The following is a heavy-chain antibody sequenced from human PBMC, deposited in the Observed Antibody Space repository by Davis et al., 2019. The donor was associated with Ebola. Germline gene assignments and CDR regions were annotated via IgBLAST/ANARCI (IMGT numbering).Heavy chain of an antibody. CDR3: ASPALIYYYDSSGYRFDY. V-gene: IGHV4-59*08. J-gene: IGHJ4*02. CDR2: IYYSGST. CDR1: GGSISSYY. Sequence: SETLSLTCTVSGGSISSYYWSWIRQPPGKGLEWIGYIYYSGSTYYNPSLKSRVTISVDTSKNQFSLKLSSVTAADTAVYYCASPALIYYYDSSGYRFDYWGQGTLVTVSS. D-gene: IGHD3-22*01.